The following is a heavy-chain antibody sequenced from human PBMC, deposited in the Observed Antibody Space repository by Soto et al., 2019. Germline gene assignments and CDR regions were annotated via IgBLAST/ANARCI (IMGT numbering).Heavy chain of an antibody. D-gene: IGHD3-10*01. CDR1: GGSISSGGYS. J-gene: IGHJ6*02. CDR3: AREEAGYYGSGVFYYYGMDV. CDR2: IYHSGST. Sequence: SETLSLTCAVSGGSISSGGYSWSWIRQPPGKGLEWIGYIYHSGSTYYNPSLKSRVTISVDRSKNQFSLKLSSVTAADTAVYYCAREEAGYYGSGVFYYYGMDVWGQGTTVT. V-gene: IGHV4-30-2*01.